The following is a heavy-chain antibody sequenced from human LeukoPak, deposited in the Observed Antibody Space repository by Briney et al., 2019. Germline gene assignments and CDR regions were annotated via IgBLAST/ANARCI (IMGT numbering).Heavy chain of an antibody. Sequence: GGSLRLSCAASGFSVSRNFTSWVRQAPGKGLEWVSVIYRGGSTYYADSVKGRFTSSRDNSKNTLYLQMNSLRAEDTAVYYCARGNWYYFDYWGQGTLVTVSS. D-gene: IGHD1-20*01. V-gene: IGHV3-66*01. CDR2: IYRGGST. J-gene: IGHJ4*02. CDR3: ARGNWYYFDY. CDR1: GFSVSRNF.